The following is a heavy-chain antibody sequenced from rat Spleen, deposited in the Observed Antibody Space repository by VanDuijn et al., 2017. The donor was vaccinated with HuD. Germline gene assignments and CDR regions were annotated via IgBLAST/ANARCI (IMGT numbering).Heavy chain of an antibody. CDR2: ISYNGRRT. V-gene: IGHV5-29*01. D-gene: IGHD1-12*02. Sequence: EVQLVESDGGLVQPGRSLKLSCAASGFTFRDYYMAWVRQAPTKGMEWVAAISYNGRRTYYRDSVKGRFTISRDNAQSTLDLQMNSLRSDDTATYYCARQSYFYEGSYYYYFDYWGKGVMVTVSS. CDR3: ARQSYFYEGSYYYYFDY. J-gene: IGHJ2*01. CDR1: GFTFRDYY.